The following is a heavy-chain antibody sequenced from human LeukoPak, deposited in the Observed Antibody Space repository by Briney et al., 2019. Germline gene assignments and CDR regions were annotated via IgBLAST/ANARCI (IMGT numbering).Heavy chain of an antibody. CDR3: ANLDYGDYVMPY. Sequence: SVKVSCKASGGTFSSYAISWVRQAPGQGLEWMGRIIPILGIANYAQKFQGRVTITADKSTSTAYMELSSLRSEDTAVYYCANLDYGDYVMPYWGQGTLVTVSS. J-gene: IGHJ4*02. D-gene: IGHD4-17*01. V-gene: IGHV1-69*04. CDR2: IIPILGIA. CDR1: GGTFSSYA.